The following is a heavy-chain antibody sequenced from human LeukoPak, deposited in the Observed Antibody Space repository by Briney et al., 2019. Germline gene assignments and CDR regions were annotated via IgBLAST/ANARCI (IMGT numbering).Heavy chain of an antibody. D-gene: IGHD3-22*01. CDR3: ARGFYDSSGYSNCFDP. J-gene: IGHJ5*02. Sequence: SETLSLTCTVSGDSISSSYWSWIRQPPGKTLEWSGNIYYTGTTNYNTSLKSRVTTSIDTSKNQFSLNLNSVTAADTAVYYCARGFYDSSGYSNCFDPWGQGTLVTVSS. CDR1: GDSISSSY. V-gene: IGHV4-59*01. CDR2: IYYTGTT.